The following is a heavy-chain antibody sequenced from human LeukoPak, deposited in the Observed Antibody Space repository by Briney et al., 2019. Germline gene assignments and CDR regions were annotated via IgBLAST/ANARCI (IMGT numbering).Heavy chain of an antibody. J-gene: IGHJ3*02. CDR1: GGSISSGGYY. V-gene: IGHV4-31*03. CDR2: IYYSGST. D-gene: IGHD3-16*02. Sequence: SETLSLTCTVSGGSISSGGYYWSWIRQHPGKGLEWIGYIYYSGSTYYNPSLKSRVTISVDTSKNQFSLKLSSVAAADTAVYYCARVYRAISSILFDIWAQGTMVTVFS. CDR3: ARVYRAISSILFDI.